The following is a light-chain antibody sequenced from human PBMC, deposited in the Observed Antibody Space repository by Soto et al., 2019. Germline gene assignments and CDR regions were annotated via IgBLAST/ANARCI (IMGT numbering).Light chain of an antibody. CDR3: QQRSNRIT. Sequence: EIVMTQSSATLSVSPGERATLSCRASQSVSSSYLAWYQQKPGQAPRLFIYGASSRATGIPDRFSGSGSGTDFTLTVSSLEPEDFALYYCQQRSNRITFGQGTRLENK. J-gene: IGKJ5*01. V-gene: IGKV3D-20*02. CDR1: QSVSSSY. CDR2: GAS.